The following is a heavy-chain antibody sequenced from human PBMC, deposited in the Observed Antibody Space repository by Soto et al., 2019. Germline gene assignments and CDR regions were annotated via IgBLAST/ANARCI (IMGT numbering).Heavy chain of an antibody. CDR1: GGSISSYY. Sequence: QVQLQESGPGLVKPSETLSLTCTVSGGSISSYYWSWIRQPPGKGLEWIGYIYYSGSTNYNPSLKSRVTIAVDTSKNQFTLKLSSGTAADTAVYYCARLGYCSSTSCQAGLDPWGQGTLVTVSS. V-gene: IGHV4-59*01. D-gene: IGHD2-2*01. J-gene: IGHJ5*02. CDR2: IYYSGST. CDR3: ARLGYCSSTSCQAGLDP.